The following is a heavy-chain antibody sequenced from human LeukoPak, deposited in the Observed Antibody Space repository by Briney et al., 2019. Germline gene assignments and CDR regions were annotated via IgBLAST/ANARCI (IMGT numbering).Heavy chain of an antibody. V-gene: IGHV3-23*01. CDR1: GFSFSSYA. D-gene: IGHD2-21*01. Sequence: GGSLRLSCAASGFSFSSYAMSWVRQAPGKGLEWVSAISSRSDGTWNVDSVRGRFTISRDNSENTLYLQMNSLRAEDTALYYCVRDRRFPDDVFDIWGQGTMVTVSS. J-gene: IGHJ3*02. CDR2: ISSRSDGT. CDR3: VRDRRFPDDVFDI.